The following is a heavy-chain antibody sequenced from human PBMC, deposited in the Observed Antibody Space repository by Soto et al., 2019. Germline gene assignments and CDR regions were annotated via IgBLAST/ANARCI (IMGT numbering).Heavy chain of an antibody. D-gene: IGHD3-10*01. J-gene: IGHJ4*02. Sequence: GGSLRLSCAASGFTVSSNYMSWVRQAPGKGLEWVSVIYSGGSTYYADSVKGRFTISRHNSKNTLYLQMNSLRAEDTAVYYCARGIYGSGSYYFDYWGQGTLVTVSS. CDR2: IYSGGST. V-gene: IGHV3-53*04. CDR1: GFTVSSNY. CDR3: ARGIYGSGSYYFDY.